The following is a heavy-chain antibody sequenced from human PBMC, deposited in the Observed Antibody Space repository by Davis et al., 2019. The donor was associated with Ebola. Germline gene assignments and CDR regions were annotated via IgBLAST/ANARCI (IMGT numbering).Heavy chain of an antibody. Sequence: GGSLRLSCTVSGFTFSGYDMSWVRQPPGKGLEWVSLLSASGGGKYYADSVKGRFTVSRDNSNNTVYLQMNSLRAEDTAVYYCAKSDYADRFYFDYWGQGTLVTVSS. V-gene: IGHV3-23*01. CDR3: AKSDYADRFYFDY. J-gene: IGHJ4*02. D-gene: IGHD4-17*01. CDR2: LSASGGGK. CDR1: GFTFSGYD.